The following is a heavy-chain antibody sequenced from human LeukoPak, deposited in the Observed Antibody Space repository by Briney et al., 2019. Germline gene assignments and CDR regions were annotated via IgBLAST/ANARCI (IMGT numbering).Heavy chain of an antibody. J-gene: IGHJ5*02. CDR3: ARFIFGVVNSWFDP. D-gene: IGHD3-3*01. V-gene: IGHV4-59*11. CDR1: GGSITGHY. CDR2: IYYTGTT. Sequence: SETLSLTCSVSGGSITGHYWSWIRQPPGKGLEWIGYIYYTGTTKYNPSLENRVTISVDTSNNQFSLKLRSVTAADTAVYYCARFIFGVVNSWFDPWGQGTLVTVSS.